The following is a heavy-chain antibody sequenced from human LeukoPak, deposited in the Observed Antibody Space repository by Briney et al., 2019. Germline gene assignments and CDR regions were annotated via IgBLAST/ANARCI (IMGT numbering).Heavy chain of an antibody. CDR2: IYSGGTT. CDR1: GFTVSSSY. V-gene: IGHV3-66*01. CDR3: ARGVAAAGTTLDY. J-gene: IGHJ4*02. D-gene: IGHD6-13*01. Sequence: GGSLRLSCAASGFTVSSSYMTWVRQAPGKGLEWVPVIYSGGTTYYADSVKGRFTISRDNSKNTLYLQMNSLRDEDTAVYYCARGVAAAGTTLDYWGQGALVTVSS.